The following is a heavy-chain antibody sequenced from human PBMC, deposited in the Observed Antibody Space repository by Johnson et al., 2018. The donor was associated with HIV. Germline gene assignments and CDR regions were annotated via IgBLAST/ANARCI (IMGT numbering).Heavy chain of an antibody. CDR2: INWIGGGP. J-gene: IGHJ3*02. D-gene: IGHD3-16*01. V-gene: IGHV3-20*04. CDR3: ARWGGADAFDI. CDR1: VSKLYQYD. Sequence: VQLVESGGDVVRPGGSLRISCVASVSKLYQYDVSWVRPVPGKGLEWVSGINWIGGGPAYADSVKGRFTISRDNAKNSLYLQMNSLRAEDTAVYYCARWGGADAFDIWGQGTMVTVSS.